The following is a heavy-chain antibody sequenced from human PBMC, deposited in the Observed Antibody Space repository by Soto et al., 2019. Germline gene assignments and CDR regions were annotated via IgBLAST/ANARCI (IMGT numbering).Heavy chain of an antibody. CDR2: IIPIFGTA. CDR3: ARKMVRGVQYYYYGMDV. CDR1: GGTFSSYA. D-gene: IGHD3-10*01. V-gene: IGHV1-69*13. Sequence: GASVKVSCKASGGTFSSYAISWVRQAPGQGLEWMGGIIPIFGTANYAQKFQGRVTITADESTSTAYMELSSLKSEDTAVYYCARKMVRGVQYYYYGMDVWGQGTTVTVSS. J-gene: IGHJ6*02.